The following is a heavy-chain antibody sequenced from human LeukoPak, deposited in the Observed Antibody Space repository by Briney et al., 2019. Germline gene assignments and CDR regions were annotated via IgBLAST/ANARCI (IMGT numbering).Heavy chain of an antibody. CDR2: INPTGDST. CDR1: GYTFTSYY. V-gene: IGHV1-46*01. J-gene: IGHJ4*02. CDR3: ARVGVTAATADY. Sequence: ASVKVSCKASGYTFTSYYMHWVRQAPGQGLEWMGLINPTGDSTGYAQKFQDRLTMTSDTSTSTVYMELNSLRSEDTAVYFCARVGVTAATADYWGQGTLVTVSS. D-gene: IGHD6-25*01.